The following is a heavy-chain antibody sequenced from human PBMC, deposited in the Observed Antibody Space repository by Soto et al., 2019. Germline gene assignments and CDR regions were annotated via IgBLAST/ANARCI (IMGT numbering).Heavy chain of an antibody. J-gene: IGHJ6*02. Sequence: PGGSLRLSCAGSGFTFSTYSMNWVRQAPGKGLEWVSGIYGNGGGTFYADSVKGRFTISRDNSKNTLYLQMNSLTADDTAVYYCAGDMVRGMDVWGQGTTVTVSS. CDR1: GFTFSTYS. CDR2: IYGNGGGT. D-gene: IGHD3-10*01. CDR3: AGDMVRGMDV. V-gene: IGHV3-23*01.